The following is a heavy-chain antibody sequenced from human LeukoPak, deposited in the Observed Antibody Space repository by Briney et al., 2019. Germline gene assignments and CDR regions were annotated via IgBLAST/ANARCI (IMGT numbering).Heavy chain of an antibody. CDR2: ISGSGGST. Sequence: GGSLRLSCAASGFTFSSYAMSWVRQAPGKGLEWVSAISGSGGSTYYADSVKGRFTISRDNSKNTLYLQMNSLRAEDTAVYYCAKSVNYYDSSGYSGTDYWGQGTLVTVSS. CDR3: AKSVNYYDSSGYSGTDY. D-gene: IGHD3-22*01. CDR1: GFTFSSYA. V-gene: IGHV3-23*01. J-gene: IGHJ4*02.